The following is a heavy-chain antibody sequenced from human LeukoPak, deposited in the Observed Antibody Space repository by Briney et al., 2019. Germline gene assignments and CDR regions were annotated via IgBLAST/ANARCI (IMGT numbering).Heavy chain of an antibody. J-gene: IGHJ4*02. CDR3: ARDHTVRGVIRWYDY. D-gene: IGHD3-10*01. V-gene: IGHV3-21*01. CDR2: ISSSSSYI. Sequence: GGSLRLSCAASGFTFSSYWMSWVRQAPGKGLEWVSSISSSSSYIYYADSVKGRFTISRDNAKNSLYLQMNSLRAEDTAVYYCARDHTVRGVIRWYDYWGQGTLVTVSS. CDR1: GFTFSSYW.